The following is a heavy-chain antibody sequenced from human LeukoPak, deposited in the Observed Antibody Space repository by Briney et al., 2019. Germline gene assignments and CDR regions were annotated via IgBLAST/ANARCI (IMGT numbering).Heavy chain of an antibody. CDR1: GFTVSSNY. CDR3: AREAVYVRYYDSSGYLDH. Sequence: GGSLRLSCAASGFTVSSNYMSWVRQAPGKGLEWVSVIYSGGSTYYADSVKGRFTISRDNSKNTLYLQMNSLRAEDTAVYYCAREAVYVRYYDSSGYLDHWGQGTLVTVSS. V-gene: IGHV3-66*02. J-gene: IGHJ4*02. D-gene: IGHD3-22*01. CDR2: IYSGGST.